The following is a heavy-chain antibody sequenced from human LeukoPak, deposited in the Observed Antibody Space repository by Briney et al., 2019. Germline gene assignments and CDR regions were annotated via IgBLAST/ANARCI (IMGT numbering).Heavy chain of an antibody. Sequence: GGSLRLSCTVSGFTLSSYEMSWIRQAPGKGLEWVSSIDYDGGSGHYADSVKGRFTISRDNSNNTLFLHLNSLRGEDTAVYYCTRNSRWYGLSWGQGTLVTVSS. J-gene: IGHJ1*01. D-gene: IGHD6-13*01. CDR2: IDYDGGSG. CDR1: GFTLSSYE. V-gene: IGHV3-23*01. CDR3: TRNSRWYGLS.